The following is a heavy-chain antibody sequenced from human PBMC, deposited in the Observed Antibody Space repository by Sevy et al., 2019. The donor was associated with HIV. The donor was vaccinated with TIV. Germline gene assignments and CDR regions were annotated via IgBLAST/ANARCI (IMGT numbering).Heavy chain of an antibody. V-gene: IGHV3-15*01. CDR3: TTWGGLSSRWSPGGYYYYGMDV. Sequence: GGSLRLSCAASGFTFSNAWMSWVRQAPGKGLEWVGRIKSKTDGGTTDYAEPVKGRFNISRDDSKNTLYLQMNSLKTEETAVYYCTTWGGLSSRWSPGGYYYYGMDVWGQGTTVTVSS. J-gene: IGHJ6*02. CDR1: GFTFSNAW. CDR2: IKSKTDGGTT. D-gene: IGHD6-19*01.